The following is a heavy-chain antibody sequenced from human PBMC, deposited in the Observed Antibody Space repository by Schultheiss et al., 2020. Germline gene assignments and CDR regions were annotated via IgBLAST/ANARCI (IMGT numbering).Heavy chain of an antibody. Sequence: GGSLRLSCAASGFTFSSYSINWVRQAPGKGLEWVAVIWYDGSNKYYADSVKGRFTISRDNSKNTLYLQMNSLRAEDTAVYYCARDWSFGIAAAAAWYYYGMDVWGQGTTVTVS. CDR2: IWYDGSNK. D-gene: IGHD6-13*01. V-gene: IGHV3-33*08. CDR3: ARDWSFGIAAAAAWYYYGMDV. J-gene: IGHJ6*02. CDR1: GFTFSSYS.